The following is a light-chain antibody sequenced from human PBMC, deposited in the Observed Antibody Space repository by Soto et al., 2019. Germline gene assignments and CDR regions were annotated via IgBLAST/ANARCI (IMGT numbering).Light chain of an antibody. CDR2: GTS. J-gene: IGKJ5*01. V-gene: IGKV3-20*01. CDR3: QQYVGPRFT. Sequence: EFVLTQSLDTLSLSPGERATLSCRASQSFSSSYLAWYQQRPGQPPRLLIYGTSKRATGIPDRFSGSGFDKDFTLTISRLDPEDSAVYYCQQYVGPRFTFGQGTRLEIK. CDR1: QSFSSSY.